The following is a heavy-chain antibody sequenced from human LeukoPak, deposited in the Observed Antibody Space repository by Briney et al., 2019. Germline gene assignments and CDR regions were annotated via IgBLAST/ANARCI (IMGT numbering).Heavy chain of an antibody. CDR3: ARTYYYDTSGYNYPFDY. CDR1: GFTFSSYS. D-gene: IGHD3-22*01. J-gene: IGHJ4*02. V-gene: IGHV3-21*01. Sequence: PGGSLRLSCAASGFTFSSYSMNWVRQAPGKGLEWVSSISSSSSYIYYADSVKGRFTISRDNAKNSLYLQMNSLRAEDTAVYYCARTYYYDTSGYNYPFDYWGQGTLVTVSS. CDR2: ISSSSSYI.